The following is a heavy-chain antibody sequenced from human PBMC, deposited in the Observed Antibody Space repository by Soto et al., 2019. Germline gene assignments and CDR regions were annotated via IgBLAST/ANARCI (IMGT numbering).Heavy chain of an antibody. CDR2: IWYDGGNN. V-gene: IGHV3-33*01. D-gene: IGHD1-26*01. J-gene: IGHJ5*01. CDR1: GFTFSSFG. Sequence: QVQLVESGGGVVQPGRSLRLSCAASGFTFSSFGMNWVRQAPGKGLEWVAVIWYDGGNNFYSDSVKGRFTISRDNSKNKVYLEMNSLRAEDTAVYYCAREAVVGATKGGNYWFDSWGQGTLVTVSS. CDR3: AREAVVGATKGGNYWFDS.